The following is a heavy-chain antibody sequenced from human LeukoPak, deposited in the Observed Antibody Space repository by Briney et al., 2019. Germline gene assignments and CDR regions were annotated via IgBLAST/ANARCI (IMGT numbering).Heavy chain of an antibody. D-gene: IGHD3-16*01. CDR1: GVTFSNYS. CDR3: AKNHDSNAYHTDDAFDI. Sequence: GGSLRLSCAASGVTFSNYSMNWVRQAPGKGLEWVSSISSCNNYIYYADSVKGRFTISRDNAKNSLYLQMNSLRAEDTAVYYCAKNHDSNAYHTDDAFDIWGQGTMVTVSS. V-gene: IGHV3-21*04. CDR2: ISSCNNYI. J-gene: IGHJ3*02.